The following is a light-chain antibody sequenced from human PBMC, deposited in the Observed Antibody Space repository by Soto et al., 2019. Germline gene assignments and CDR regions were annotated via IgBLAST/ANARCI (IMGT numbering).Light chain of an antibody. Sequence: EIVLTQSPGTLSLSPGERATLSCGASQSVSGNYLAWYQRKPGQAPRLLIYGASSRATGIPARFSGSGSGTDFTLTISRLEPADFAVYYCQQYGTSPFTFGGGTKVEIK. J-gene: IGKJ4*01. CDR3: QQYGTSPFT. CDR1: QSVSGNY. V-gene: IGKV3-20*01. CDR2: GAS.